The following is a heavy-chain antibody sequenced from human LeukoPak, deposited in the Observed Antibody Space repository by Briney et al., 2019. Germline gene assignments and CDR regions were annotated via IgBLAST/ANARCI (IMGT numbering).Heavy chain of an antibody. J-gene: IGHJ4*02. Sequence: ASVKVSCRSSGYTFTTYGITWVRQAPGQGLEWMGWISTDNGDTNYAQKLQGRVTMTTDTSTSTAYMELRSLRSDDTAVYYCAREGLGELTLDCWGQGTLVTVSS. CDR3: AREGLGELTLDC. V-gene: IGHV1-18*01. CDR1: GYTFTTYG. CDR2: ISTDNGDT. D-gene: IGHD3-16*01.